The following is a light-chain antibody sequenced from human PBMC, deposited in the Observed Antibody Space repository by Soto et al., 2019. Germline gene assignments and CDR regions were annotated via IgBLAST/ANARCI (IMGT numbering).Light chain of an antibody. CDR3: QQSYNTPT. CDR2: LAS. Sequence: DIQMTQSPSSVSASVGDRVSITCRASQTIDRYLNWYQQKPGKAPKLLIYLASNLQSGVPSRFSGSASGTDFTLTISSLQPEDSATYYCQQSYNTPTFGGGTKVEI. J-gene: IGKJ4*01. V-gene: IGKV1-39*01. CDR1: QTIDRY.